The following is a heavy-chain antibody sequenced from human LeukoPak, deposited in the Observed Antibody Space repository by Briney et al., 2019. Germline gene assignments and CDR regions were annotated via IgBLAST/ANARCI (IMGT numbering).Heavy chain of an antibody. Sequence: SETLSLTCAVYGGSFSGYYWSWIRQPPGKGLEWIGEINHSGSANYNPSLKSRVTISVDTSKNQFSLSLSSVTAADTAVYYCARSVAGPTFDYWGQGTLVTVSS. CDR3: ARSVAGPTFDY. V-gene: IGHV4-34*01. D-gene: IGHD6-19*01. CDR1: GGSFSGYY. CDR2: INHSGSA. J-gene: IGHJ4*02.